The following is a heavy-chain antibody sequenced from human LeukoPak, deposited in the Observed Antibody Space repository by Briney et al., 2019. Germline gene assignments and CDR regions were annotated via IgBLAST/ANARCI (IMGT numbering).Heavy chain of an antibody. CDR1: GGSISSGGYS. J-gene: IGHJ3*02. V-gene: IGHV4-61*08. Sequence: SETLSLTCTVSGGSISSGGYSWSWIRQHPGKGLEWIGYIYYSGSTNYNPSLKSRVTISVDTSKNQFSLKLSSVTAADTAVYYCARHRFWSGYAEDAFDIWGQGTMVTVSS. CDR3: ARHRFWSGYAEDAFDI. CDR2: IYYSGST. D-gene: IGHD3-3*01.